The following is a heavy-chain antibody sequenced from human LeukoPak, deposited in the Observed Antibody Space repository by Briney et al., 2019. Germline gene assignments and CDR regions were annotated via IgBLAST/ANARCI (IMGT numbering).Heavy chain of an antibody. Sequence: PGGSLRLSCTASGFTFSGYSFNWVRQAPGKGLERVSSINSSSSYISYADSVKGRFTISRDNPKNSLYLQMNSLRAEDTAVYYCARHSGGIDYWGQGTLVTVSS. D-gene: IGHD2-15*01. CDR1: GFTFSGYS. V-gene: IGHV3-21*01. CDR3: ARHSGGIDY. CDR2: INSSSSYI. J-gene: IGHJ4*02.